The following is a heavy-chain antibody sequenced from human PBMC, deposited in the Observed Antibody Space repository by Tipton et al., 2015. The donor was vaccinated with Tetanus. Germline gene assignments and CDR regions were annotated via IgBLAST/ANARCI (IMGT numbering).Heavy chain of an antibody. CDR3: ARDPYYNGGGYFDY. J-gene: IGHJ4*02. V-gene: IGHV4-61*01. CDR1: GGSVSNSTLY. Sequence: TLSLTCSVSGGSVSNSTLYWSWIRQRPGKGLEWIGYMFYGGSPKYNPSLKSRVTILVDKSKNQLSLKLRSVTAADTAVYFCARDPYYNGGGYFDYWGQGTLVTVSS. D-gene: IGHD3-10*01. CDR2: MFYGGSP.